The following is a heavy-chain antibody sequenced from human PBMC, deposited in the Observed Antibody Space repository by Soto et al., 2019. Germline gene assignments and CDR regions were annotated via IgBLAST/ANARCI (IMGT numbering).Heavy chain of an antibody. V-gene: IGHV3-72*01. CDR2: IRNKGGFIT. D-gene: IGHD6-19*01. J-gene: IGHJ5*02. Sequence: EVQLVESGGGLGQPGGSLRLSCGASGFTFSDHYMDWVRQAPGKGLEWVARIRNKGGFITEYAASVQGRFTVSRDDSKTSVFLQMNSLKMEDTALYYCASPHGISSVWSYHWGQGTLVTVSS. CDR1: GFTFSDHY. CDR3: ASPHGISSVWSYH.